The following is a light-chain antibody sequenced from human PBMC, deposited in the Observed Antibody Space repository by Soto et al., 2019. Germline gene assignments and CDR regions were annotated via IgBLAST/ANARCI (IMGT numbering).Light chain of an antibody. V-gene: IGLV2-14*03. CDR2: NVS. Sequence: QSALTQPASVSGSPGQSITISCTGTSSDVGGYDYVSWYQQHPGKAPKLVIYNVSNRPSGISNRFSGSKSGNTASLTISGLQDEDEADYYCSSYTSISTVVFGGGTKVTVL. CDR1: SSDVGGYDY. CDR3: SSYTSISTVV. J-gene: IGLJ2*01.